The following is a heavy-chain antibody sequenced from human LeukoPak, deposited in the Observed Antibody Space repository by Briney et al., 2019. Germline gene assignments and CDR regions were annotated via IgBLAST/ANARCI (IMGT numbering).Heavy chain of an antibody. D-gene: IGHD6-6*01. CDR2: IYTSGST. J-gene: IGHJ5*02. CDR3: ARDRSSSSSLRTTRGWFDP. Sequence: PSETLSLTCTVSGGSISSGSYYWSWIRQPAGKGLEWIGRIYTSGSTNYNPSLKSRVTISVDTSKNQFSLKLSSVTAADTAVYYCARDRSSSSSLRTTRGWFDPWGQGTLVTVSS. V-gene: IGHV4-61*02. CDR1: GGSISSGSYY.